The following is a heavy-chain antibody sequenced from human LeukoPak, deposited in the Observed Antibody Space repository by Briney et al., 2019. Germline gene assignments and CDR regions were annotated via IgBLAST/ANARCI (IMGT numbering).Heavy chain of an antibody. V-gene: IGHV3-48*03. Sequence: GGSLRLSCAASGFTFSRYEMNWVRQAPGKGLEWVSHISSSGSTIYYAASVKGRFTISRDNAKNSLYLQMNSLRAEDTAVYYCARDFILDYWGQGTLVTVSS. CDR1: GFTFSRYE. CDR2: ISSSGSTI. D-gene: IGHD2/OR15-2a*01. J-gene: IGHJ4*02. CDR3: ARDFILDY.